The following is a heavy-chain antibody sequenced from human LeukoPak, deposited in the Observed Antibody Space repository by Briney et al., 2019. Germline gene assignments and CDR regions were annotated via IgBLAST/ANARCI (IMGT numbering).Heavy chain of an antibody. V-gene: IGHV3-66*01. CDR3: AREGPHYYDSSGYYFDY. CDR1: GFTFTTYP. Sequence: GGSLRLSCAASGFTFTTYPMSWVRQAPGKGLEWVSVIYSGGSTYYADSVKGRFTISRDNSKNTLYLQMNSLRAEDTAVYYCAREGPHYYDSSGYYFDYWGQGTLVTVSS. CDR2: IYSGGST. D-gene: IGHD3-22*01. J-gene: IGHJ4*02.